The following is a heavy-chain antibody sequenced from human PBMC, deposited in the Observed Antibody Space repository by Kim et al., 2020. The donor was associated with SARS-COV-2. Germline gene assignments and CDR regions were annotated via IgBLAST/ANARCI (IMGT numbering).Heavy chain of an antibody. J-gene: IGHJ4*02. CDR1: GGSFSGYY. V-gene: IGHV4-34*01. CDR3: ASSQRLAVAGTLGFDY. D-gene: IGHD6-19*01. CDR2: INHSGST. Sequence: SETLSLTCAVYGGSFSGYYWSWIRQPPGKGLEWIGEINHSGSTNYNPSLKSRVTISVDTSKNQFSLKLSSVTAADTAVYYCASSQRLAVAGTLGFDYWGQGTLVTVSS.